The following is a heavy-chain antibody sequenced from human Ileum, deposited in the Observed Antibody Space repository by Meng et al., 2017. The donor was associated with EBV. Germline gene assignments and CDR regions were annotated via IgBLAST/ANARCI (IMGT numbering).Heavy chain of an antibody. CDR1: GYIFNNYG. Sequence: VQLVQSGAEWKNPGXSVTVSGRASGYIFNNYGVSWVRQAPGQGPEWMGWYSAYNGNTNYEQNFQGRFTMTTDTSTSTAYMELRSLRSDDTAVYYCAIDLPGGTKGTWLDLWGQGTLVTVSS. CDR3: AIDLPGGTKGTWLDL. CDR2: YSAYNGNT. D-gene: IGHD1-14*01. V-gene: IGHV1-18*01. J-gene: IGHJ5*02.